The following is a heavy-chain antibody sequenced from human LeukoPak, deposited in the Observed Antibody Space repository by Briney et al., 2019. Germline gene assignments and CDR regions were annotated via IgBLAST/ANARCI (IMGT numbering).Heavy chain of an antibody. Sequence: ASVKVSCKASGYTFTSYGISWVRQAPGQGLEWMGWISAYNGNTNYAQKLQGRVTMTTDTSTGTAYMELRSLRPDDTAVYYCARYNWNYEGFDYWGQGTLVTVSS. CDR3: ARYNWNYEGFDY. J-gene: IGHJ4*02. CDR1: GYTFTSYG. D-gene: IGHD1-7*01. CDR2: ISAYNGNT. V-gene: IGHV1-18*01.